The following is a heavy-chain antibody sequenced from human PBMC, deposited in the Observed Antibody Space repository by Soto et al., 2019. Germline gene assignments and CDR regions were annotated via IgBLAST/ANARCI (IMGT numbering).Heavy chain of an antibody. V-gene: IGHV1-69*12. J-gene: IGHJ6*02. Sequence: QVHLEQSGAEVKKPGSSVKVSCKASGGTFRTAAISWVRQAPGQGLEWLGGIMPVFRTPDYAQKFQGRVTITADXSXXXAXXELSGLRSDDTAVYYCARDNDRPQLGGNYYYILDVWGQGTTITVSS. CDR2: IMPVFRTP. CDR1: GGTFRTAA. D-gene: IGHD2-8*01. CDR3: ARDNDRPQLGGNYYYILDV.